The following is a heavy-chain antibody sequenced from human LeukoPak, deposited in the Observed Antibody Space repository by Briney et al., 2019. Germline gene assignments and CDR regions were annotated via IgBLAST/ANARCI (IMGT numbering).Heavy chain of an antibody. V-gene: IGHV3-7*01. D-gene: IGHD5-12*01. CDR1: GFPFRTYW. CDR3: TRDSGLSGYDLLDY. CDR2: IKNDGSEK. Sequence: GGSLRLSCAASGFPFRTYWITWVRQAPGKGLEWVANIKNDGSEKYYVDSVKGRFTISRDTAENSLFLQMNSLRVEDTAVYYCTRDSGLSGYDLLDYWGQGTLVTVSS. J-gene: IGHJ4*02.